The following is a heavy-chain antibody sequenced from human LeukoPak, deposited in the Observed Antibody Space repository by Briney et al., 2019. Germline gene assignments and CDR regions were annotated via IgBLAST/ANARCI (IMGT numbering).Heavy chain of an antibody. Sequence: ASVKVSCKASGYTFTGYYMHWGRQAPGQGLEWMGWINPNSGGTNYAQKFQGRVTMTRDTSISTAYMGLSRLRSDDTAVYYCARDRYSSSWYFDYWGQGTLVTVSS. CDR3: ARDRYSSSWYFDY. CDR1: GYTFTGYY. J-gene: IGHJ4*02. V-gene: IGHV1-2*02. D-gene: IGHD6-13*01. CDR2: INPNSGGT.